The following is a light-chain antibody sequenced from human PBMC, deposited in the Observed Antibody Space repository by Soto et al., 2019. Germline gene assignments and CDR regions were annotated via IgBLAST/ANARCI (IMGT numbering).Light chain of an antibody. V-gene: IGLV1-44*01. CDR1: SSNIGSNT. Sequence: QSVLTQPPSASGTPGQRVTISCSGSSSNIGSNTVNWYQQLPGTAPKLLIYNNYYRPSGVTDRISASKSGTSASLAISGLQSDDEADYYCAAWDDSLNGPVFGGGIKLTVL. J-gene: IGLJ3*02. CDR3: AAWDDSLNGPV. CDR2: NNY.